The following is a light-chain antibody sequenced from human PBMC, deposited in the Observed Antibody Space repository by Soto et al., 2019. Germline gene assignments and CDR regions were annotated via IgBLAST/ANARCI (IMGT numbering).Light chain of an antibody. Sequence: DIQMTQAPSSLSASVGDRVTITCRASQGISNFLAWHQQKPGKVPKLLIYAASTLQSGVPSRFSGSGSGTDFTLTITSLQTEDVANYYCQKYNSAPWTFGQGTKLEIK. CDR3: QKYNSAPWT. CDR1: QGISNF. V-gene: IGKV1-27*01. J-gene: IGKJ1*01. CDR2: AAS.